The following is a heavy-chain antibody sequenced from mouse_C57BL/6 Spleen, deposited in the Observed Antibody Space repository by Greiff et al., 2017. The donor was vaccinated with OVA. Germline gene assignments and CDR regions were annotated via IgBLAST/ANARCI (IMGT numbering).Heavy chain of an antibody. V-gene: IGHV5-9*01. CDR2: ISGGGGNT. J-gene: IGHJ2*01. CDR3: ARKEDSYFDY. Sequence: EVHLVESGGGLVKPGGSLKLSCAASGFTFSSYTMSWVRQTPEKRLEWVATISGGGGNTYYPDSVKGRFTISRDNAKNTLYLQMSSLRSEDTALYYCARKEDSYFDYWGQGTTLTVSS. CDR1: GFTFSSYT.